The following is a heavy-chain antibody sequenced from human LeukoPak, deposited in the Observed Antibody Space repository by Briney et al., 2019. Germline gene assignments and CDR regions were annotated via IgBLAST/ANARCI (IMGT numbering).Heavy chain of an antibody. Sequence: GRSLRLSCAASGFTFDDYAMHWVRQAPGKGLEWVSGISWNSGSIGYADSVKGRFTISRDNAKNSLYLQMNSLRAEDTALYYCAKDTGYYYDSSGSLQHRGQGTLVTVSS. V-gene: IGHV3-9*01. J-gene: IGHJ1*01. D-gene: IGHD3-22*01. CDR2: ISWNSGSI. CDR3: AKDTGYYYDSSGSLQH. CDR1: GFTFDDYA.